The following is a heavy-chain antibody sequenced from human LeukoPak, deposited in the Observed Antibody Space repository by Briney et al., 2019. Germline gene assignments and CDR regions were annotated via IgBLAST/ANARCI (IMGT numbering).Heavy chain of an antibody. V-gene: IGHV4-34*01. D-gene: IGHD6-13*01. CDR1: GGSFSGYY. J-gene: IGHJ3*02. CDR3: ARGWYDAFDI. Sequence: PSETLSLTCAVYGGSFSGYYWSWIRQPPGKGLEWIGEINHSGSTNYNPSLKSRVTISVDKSKNQFSLKPSSVTAADTAVYYCARGWYDAFDIWGQGTMVTVSS. CDR2: INHSGST.